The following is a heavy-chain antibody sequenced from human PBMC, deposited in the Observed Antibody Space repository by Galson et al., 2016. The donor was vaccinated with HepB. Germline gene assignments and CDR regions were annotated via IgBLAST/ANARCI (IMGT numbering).Heavy chain of an antibody. D-gene: IGHD3-10*01. J-gene: IGHJ4*02. CDR2: ITYSGST. V-gene: IGHV4-34*01. CDR1: DGFFSCYH. CDR3: ARSYYYGSGSYPGRPLIY. Sequence: ETLSPTCAVHDGFFSCYHWSWLRQPPGTGLEWIWEITYSGSTNSNPTLKTRVTVSVDASKNQFSLKLSSMTAADTAVYYCARSYYYGSGSYPGRPLIYGGQGTLVTVSS.